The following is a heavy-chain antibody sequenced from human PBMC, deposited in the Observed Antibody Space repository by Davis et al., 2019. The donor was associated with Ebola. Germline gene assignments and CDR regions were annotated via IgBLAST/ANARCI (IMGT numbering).Heavy chain of an antibody. V-gene: IGHV3-7*01. CDR1: GFTFSSYW. Sequence: PGGSLRLSCAASGFTFSSYWMSWVRQAPGKGPEWVANIKQDGSESHYVDSMKGRFTISRDNAKNSLYLQMNSLRAEDTAMYYCARHPHFAYWGQGTLVTVSS. CDR2: IKQDGSES. CDR3: ARHPHFAY. J-gene: IGHJ4*02.